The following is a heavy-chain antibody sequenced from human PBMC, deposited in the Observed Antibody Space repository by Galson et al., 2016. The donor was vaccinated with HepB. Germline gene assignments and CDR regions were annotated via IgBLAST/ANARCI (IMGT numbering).Heavy chain of an antibody. V-gene: IGHV5-51*01. D-gene: IGHD2-2*01. Sequence: QSGAEVKKPGESLKISCKGSEYSSTSYWIGWVRQMPGKGLEWMGIIYPGDSDTRYNPSFQGQVTISADKSISTAYLQWSSLKASDTAMYYCARALYYCSSTNCYAANFDYWGQGTLVTVSS. CDR1: EYSSTSYW. J-gene: IGHJ4*02. CDR3: ARALYYCSSTNCYAANFDY. CDR2: IYPGDSDT.